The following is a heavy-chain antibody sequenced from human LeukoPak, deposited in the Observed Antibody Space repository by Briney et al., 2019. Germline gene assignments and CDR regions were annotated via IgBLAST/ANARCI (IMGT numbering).Heavy chain of an antibody. Sequence: GGSLRLSCAASGFTFSSYEMNWVRQAPGKGLEWVSYISSSGSTIYYADSVKGRFTISRDNAKNSLYLQMNSLRAEDTAVYYCARGRRGTVPHLPYYMDVWGKGTTVTISS. CDR1: GFTFSSYE. CDR2: ISSSGSTI. V-gene: IGHV3-48*03. D-gene: IGHD4-17*01. CDR3: ARGRRGTVPHLPYYMDV. J-gene: IGHJ6*03.